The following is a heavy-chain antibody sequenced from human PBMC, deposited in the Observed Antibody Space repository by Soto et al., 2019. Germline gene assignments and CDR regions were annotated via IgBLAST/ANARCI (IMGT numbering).Heavy chain of an antibody. Sequence: ASVKVSCKASGYTFTSYAMHWVRQAPGQRLEWMGWINAGNGNTKYSQKFQGRVTITRDTSASTAYMELSSLRSEDTAVYYCARDRLYCSGGSCYSGSEVFYYGMDVWGQGTTVTVSS. CDR3: ARDRLYCSGGSCYSGSEVFYYGMDV. CDR1: GYTFTSYA. V-gene: IGHV1-3*01. D-gene: IGHD2-15*01. CDR2: INAGNGNT. J-gene: IGHJ6*02.